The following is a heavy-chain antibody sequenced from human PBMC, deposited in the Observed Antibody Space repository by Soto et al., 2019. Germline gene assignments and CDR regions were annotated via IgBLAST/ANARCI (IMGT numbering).Heavy chain of an antibody. D-gene: IGHD2-15*01. V-gene: IGHV3-20*01. J-gene: IGHJ5*02. CDR3: ARDVSLGYCSGSTCYGWFDP. CDR2: INWNGGST. CDR1: GFTFDDYG. Sequence: EVLLVESGGGVVRPGGSLRLSCAASGFTFDDYGMSWVRQAPGKGLEWVAGINWNGGSTGYADSVKGRFTISRDNAKNYLYLQMSSLRAEDTALYHCARDVSLGYCSGSTCYGWFDPWGQGTLVTVSS.